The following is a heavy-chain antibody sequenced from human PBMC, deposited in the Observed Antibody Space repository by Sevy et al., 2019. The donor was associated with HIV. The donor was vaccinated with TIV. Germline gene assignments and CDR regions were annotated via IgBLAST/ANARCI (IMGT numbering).Heavy chain of an antibody. CDR3: TRDRYTLVRGIIMTWFDP. J-gene: IGHJ5*02. CDR2: THSNGNT. Sequence: SETLFLTCTVSGGSISGYYWSWIRQSPGKGLEWIAYTHSNGNTNYNPSLKSRVTISIDTSKNQFSLKLSSVTAADTAVYYCTRDRYTLVRGIIMTWFDPWGQGTLVTVSS. V-gene: IGHV4-59*01. D-gene: IGHD3-10*01. CDR1: GGSISGYY.